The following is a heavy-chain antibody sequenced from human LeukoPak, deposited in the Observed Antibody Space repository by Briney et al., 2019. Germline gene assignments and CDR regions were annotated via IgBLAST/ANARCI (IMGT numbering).Heavy chain of an antibody. V-gene: IGHV3-23*01. CDR1: GFTFSSHA. CDR3: AINYDSSGYYPFDY. Sequence: PGGSLRLSCAASGFTFSSHAMSWVRQAPGKGLEWVSAISGSGGSTYYADSVKGRFTISRDNSKNTLYLQMNSLRAEDTAVYYCAINYDSSGYYPFDYWGQGTLVTVSS. CDR2: ISGSGGST. D-gene: IGHD3-22*01. J-gene: IGHJ4*02.